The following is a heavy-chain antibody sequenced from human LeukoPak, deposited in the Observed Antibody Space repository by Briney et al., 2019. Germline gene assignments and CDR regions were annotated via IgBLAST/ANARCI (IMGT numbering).Heavy chain of an antibody. V-gene: IGHV2-5*01. CDR2: IYWNDDK. J-gene: IGHJ4*02. CDR3: AHTHPLYYFDY. Sequence: SGPTLVEPTQTLTLTCTLSGFSLSTSGVGVGWIRQPPGKALEWLALIYWNDDKRYSPSLKSRLTITKDTSKNQVVLTMTNMDPVDTATYYCAHTHPLYYFDYWGQGTLVTVSS. CDR1: GFSLSTSGVG.